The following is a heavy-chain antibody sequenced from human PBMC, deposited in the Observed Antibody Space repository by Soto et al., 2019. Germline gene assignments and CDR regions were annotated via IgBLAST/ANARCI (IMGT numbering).Heavy chain of an antibody. D-gene: IGHD3-22*01. CDR3: ARSRGNYYDSSGYYN. V-gene: IGHV1-69*02. CDR2: IIPILGIA. CDR1: GGTFSSYT. Sequence: ASVKVSCKASGGTFSSYTISWVRQAPGQGLEWMGRIIPILGIANYAQKFQGRVTITADKSTSTAYMELSSLRSEDTAVYYCARSRGNYYDSSGYYNGGQGTLVTVSS. J-gene: IGHJ4*02.